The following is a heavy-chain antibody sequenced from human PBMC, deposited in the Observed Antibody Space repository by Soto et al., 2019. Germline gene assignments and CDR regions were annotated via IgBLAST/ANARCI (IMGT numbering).Heavy chain of an antibody. CDR2: ISDTGSSH. CDR3: AKDRGGDCPDNSCYFGADY. Sequence: LRLSCMGSGFTFSSYGMHWVRQAPGKGLECVAVISDTGSSHYYAASVEGRFTISRENSKNTLSLHMDRLRVEDTAVYYCAKDRGGDCPDNSCYFGADYWGQGTPVTISS. CDR1: GFTFSSYG. V-gene: IGHV3-30*18. J-gene: IGHJ4*02. D-gene: IGHD2-2*01.